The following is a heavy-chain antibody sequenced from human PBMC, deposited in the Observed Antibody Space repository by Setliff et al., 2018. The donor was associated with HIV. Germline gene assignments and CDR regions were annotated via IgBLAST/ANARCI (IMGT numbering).Heavy chain of an antibody. CDR1: GFTFSNKD. V-gene: IGHV3-21*05. J-gene: IGHJ4*02. CDR2: ISSSGSHI. Sequence: GGSLRLSCAGSGFTFSNKDMNWVRQAPGKGLEWISYISSSGSHIYYADSVKGRFTISRDNAKNTLYLQMNSLRAEDTAVYYCARKTAYYYGSGTYYKFDYWGQGTLVTVSS. CDR3: ARKTAYYYGSGTYYKFDY. D-gene: IGHD3-10*01.